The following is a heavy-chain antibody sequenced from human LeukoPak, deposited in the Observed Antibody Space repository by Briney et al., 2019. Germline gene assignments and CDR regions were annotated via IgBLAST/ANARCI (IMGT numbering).Heavy chain of an antibody. CDR1: GFTVSSNY. CDR2: IYSGGST. J-gene: IGHJ6*03. CDR3: ARDPVTVIDYYYYYMDV. D-gene: IGHD2-21*02. Sequence: GGSLRLSCAASGFTVSSNYMSWVRQAPGKGLEWVSVIYSGGSTYYADSVKGRFTISRDNSNNTLYLQMNSLRADDTAVYFCARDPVTVIDYYYYYMDVWGKGTTVTVSS. V-gene: IGHV3-53*05.